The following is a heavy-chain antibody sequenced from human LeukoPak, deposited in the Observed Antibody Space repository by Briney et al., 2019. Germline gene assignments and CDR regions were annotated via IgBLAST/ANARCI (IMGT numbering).Heavy chain of an antibody. CDR3: ARGPYSSGSSADY. D-gene: IGHD6-19*01. CDR2: ISSSDTYT. J-gene: IGHJ4*02. CDR1: GFTFSSYW. Sequence: GGSLRLSCAASGFTFSSYWMSWVRQAPGKGLEWVSYISSSDTYTNYADSVKGRFTISRDNAKNSLYLQMNSLRAEDTAVYYCARGPYSSGSSADYWGQGTLVTVSS. V-gene: IGHV3-21*05.